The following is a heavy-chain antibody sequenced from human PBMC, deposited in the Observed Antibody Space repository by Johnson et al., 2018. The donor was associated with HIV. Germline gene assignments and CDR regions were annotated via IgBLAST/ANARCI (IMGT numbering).Heavy chain of an antibody. J-gene: IGHJ3*02. CDR1: GFTFNNYG. CDR2: ISYDGSTK. CDR3: AKDTIAGVKGDSLI. D-gene: IGHD3-9*01. V-gene: IGHV3-30*19. Sequence: QVQLVESGGGVVQPGGSLRLSCAASGFTFNNYGMHWVRQSPGKGLEWVAVISYDGSTKYYADSVRGRFTISRDNSKNTLYLQMNSLRADDTAVYYCAKDTIAGVKGDSLIWGQGTMVTVSS.